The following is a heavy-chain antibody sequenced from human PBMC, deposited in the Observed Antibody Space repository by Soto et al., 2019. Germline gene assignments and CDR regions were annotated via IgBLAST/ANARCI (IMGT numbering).Heavy chain of an antibody. Sequence: EVQLVESGGGLVLPGGSLRLSCAASGFTFSRYWMHWVRQAPGKGLVWVSRISSYGSDTHYADSVKGRFSISRDNAKNTLYLQMICLRADDTTVSYCVSNYAYAEGYFWYGIDVWGQWTTVTVSS. CDR1: GFTFSRYW. D-gene: IGHD3-16*01. CDR2: ISSYGSDT. CDR3: VSNYAYAEGYFWYGIDV. J-gene: IGHJ6*02. V-gene: IGHV3-74*01.